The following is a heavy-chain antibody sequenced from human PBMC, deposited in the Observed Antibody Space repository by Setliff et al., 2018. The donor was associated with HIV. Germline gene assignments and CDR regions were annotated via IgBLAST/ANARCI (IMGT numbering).Heavy chain of an antibody. CDR2: IKSKVDGVTT. V-gene: IGHV3-15*01. D-gene: IGHD6-13*01. CDR1: GFTFSHAW. Sequence: GGSLRLSCAASGFTFSHAWMSWFRQPPGKGLEWVGRIKSKVDGVTTDYAAPVKGRFTISRDDSKNTLYLQMNSLKTEDTAVYSCQYSSSWYDFDYWGQGTLVTVSS. J-gene: IGHJ4*02. CDR3: QYSSSWYDFDY.